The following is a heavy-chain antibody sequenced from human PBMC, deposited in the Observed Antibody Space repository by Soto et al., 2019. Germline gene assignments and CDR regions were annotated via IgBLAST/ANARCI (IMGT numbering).Heavy chain of an antibody. CDR3: ARVMTVQAFDI. CDR2: INAGTGQT. V-gene: IGHV1-3*01. Sequence: ASVKVSCKASGYTFTRYGMHWVRQAPGQRLEWMGWINAGTGQTKYSQKLQGRVIITRDTSATTAYMELSSLRSEDTAVYYCARVMTVQAFDIRGQGTMVTVSS. J-gene: IGHJ3*02. CDR1: GYTFTRYG. D-gene: IGHD4-17*01.